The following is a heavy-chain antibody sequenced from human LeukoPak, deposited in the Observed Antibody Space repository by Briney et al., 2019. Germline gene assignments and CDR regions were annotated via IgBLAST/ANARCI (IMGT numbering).Heavy chain of an antibody. D-gene: IGHD4-23*01. CDR3: ARKYGSNAGYFDY. V-gene: IGHV4-38-2*01. CDR1: GYSISTGYY. J-gene: IGHJ4*02. CDR2: SYHSGTS. Sequence: SETLSLTCAVSGYSISTGYYWGWVRQPPGKRLEWIGNSYHSGTSYYNPSLKSRVSISVDTSKNQFSLKLRSVTAADTAVYYCARKYGSNAGYFDYWGQGALVTVSS.